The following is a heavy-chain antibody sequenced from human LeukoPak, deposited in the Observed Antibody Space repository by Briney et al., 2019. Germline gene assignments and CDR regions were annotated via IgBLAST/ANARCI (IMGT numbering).Heavy chain of an antibody. CDR3: ARAMTLTATTGFDY. CDR2: ISSSSSYI. J-gene: IGHJ4*02. Sequence: GGSLRLSCAASGFTFSSYSMNWVRQAPGKGLEWVSSISSSSSYIYYADSVKGRFTISRDNAKNSLYLQMNSLRAEDTAVYYCARAMTLTATTGFDYWGQGTLVTVSS. V-gene: IGHV3-21*01. CDR1: GFTFSSYS. D-gene: IGHD4-17*01.